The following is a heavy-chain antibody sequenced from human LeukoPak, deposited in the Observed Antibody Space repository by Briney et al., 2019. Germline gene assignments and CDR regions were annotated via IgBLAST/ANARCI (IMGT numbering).Heavy chain of an antibody. D-gene: IGHD3-22*01. CDR2: IYSTGST. V-gene: IGHV4-4*07. Sequence: SETLSLTCTVSGGSISSYYWSRIRQPAGKGLECIGRIYSTGSTNYNPSLKSRVTMSVDTSKNQFSLRLSSVTAADTAVYYCAREGGTTYYYDSSFDYWGQGTLVTVSS. CDR3: AREGGTTYYYDSSFDY. CDR1: GGSISSYY. J-gene: IGHJ4*02.